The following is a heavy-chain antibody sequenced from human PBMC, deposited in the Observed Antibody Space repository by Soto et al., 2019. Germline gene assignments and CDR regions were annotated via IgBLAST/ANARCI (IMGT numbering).Heavy chain of an antibody. Sequence: SVKVSCKASGGTFSSYAISWVRQAPGQGLEWMGGIIPIFGTANYAQKFQGRVTITADESTSTAYMELSSLRSEDTAVYYCAREFHGGYGPYGYWGQGTLGTGSS. CDR2: IIPIFGTA. V-gene: IGHV1-69*13. J-gene: IGHJ4*02. D-gene: IGHD2-15*01. CDR3: AREFHGGYGPYGY. CDR1: GGTFSSYA.